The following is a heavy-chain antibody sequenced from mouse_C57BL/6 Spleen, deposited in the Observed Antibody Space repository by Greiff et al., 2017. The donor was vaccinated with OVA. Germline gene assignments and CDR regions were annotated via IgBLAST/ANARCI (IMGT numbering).Heavy chain of an antibody. Sequence: QVQLQQSGAELARPGASVKLSCKASGYTFTSYGLSWVQPSPGQGLEWIGEIYPRSGNTYYHEKFKGKATLTADKSSSTAYMELRSLTSEDSAVDCCARLAYGSSYGYFDVGGTGTTVTVSS. V-gene: IGHV1-81*01. D-gene: IGHD1-1*01. CDR2: IYPRSGNT. CDR3: ARLAYGSSYGYFDV. J-gene: IGHJ1*03. CDR1: GYTFTSYG.